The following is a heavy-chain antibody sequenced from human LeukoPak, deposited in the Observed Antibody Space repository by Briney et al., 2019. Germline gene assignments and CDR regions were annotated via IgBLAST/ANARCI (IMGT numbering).Heavy chain of an antibody. CDR2: IQYDGSDK. CDR1: GLTFSTSG. J-gene: IGHJ4*02. Sequence: GGSLRFSCAASGLTFSTSGMHWVRQAPGKGLKWVAFIQYDGSDKYYADSVRGRFTISRDNSKNTLYLQMNSLRAEDTAVYYCAKGRPHSRGWGTPAEYWGQGTLVTVSS. D-gene: IGHD6-19*01. CDR3: AKGRPHSRGWGTPAEY. V-gene: IGHV3-30*02.